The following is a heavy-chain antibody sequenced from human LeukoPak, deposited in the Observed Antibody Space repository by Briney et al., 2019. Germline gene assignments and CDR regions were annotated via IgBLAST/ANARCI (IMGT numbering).Heavy chain of an antibody. V-gene: IGHV4-39*01. CDR3: ARQYSSGYWFDP. Sequence: SETLSLTCIVSGGSISGYYWSWVRQAPGKGLEWIGSIYYSGSTYYNPSLKSRVTISVDTSNNQFSLKLSSVTAADTAVYYCARQYSSGYWFDPWGQGTLVTVSS. D-gene: IGHD6-19*01. CDR1: GGSISGYY. CDR2: IYYSGST. J-gene: IGHJ5*02.